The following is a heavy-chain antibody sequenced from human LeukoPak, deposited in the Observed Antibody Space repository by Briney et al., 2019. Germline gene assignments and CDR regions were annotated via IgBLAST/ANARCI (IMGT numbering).Heavy chain of an antibody. D-gene: IGHD4-17*01. Sequence: GASVKVSCKASGGTFSSYAISWVRQAPGQGLKWMGGIIPIFGTANYAQKFQGRVTITTDESTSTAYMELSSLRSEDTAVYYCARDFPPDYGDYLEYFDLWGRGTLVTVSS. CDR2: IIPIFGTA. J-gene: IGHJ2*01. V-gene: IGHV1-69*05. CDR1: GGTFSSYA. CDR3: ARDFPPDYGDYLEYFDL.